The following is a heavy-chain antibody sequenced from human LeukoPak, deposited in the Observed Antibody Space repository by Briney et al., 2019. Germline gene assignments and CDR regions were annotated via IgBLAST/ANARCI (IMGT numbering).Heavy chain of an antibody. CDR3: ALGTGYCSGGNCYPTFQH. Sequence: SRTLSLTCTVSGGSISSGDYYWSWIRQPPGKGLEWIGYIYYSGSTYYNPSLKSRVTISVDTSKNQFSLKLSSVTAADTAVYHCALGTGYCSGGNCYPTFQHWGQGTLVTVSS. J-gene: IGHJ1*01. D-gene: IGHD2-15*01. V-gene: IGHV4-30-4*01. CDR2: IYYSGST. CDR1: GGSISSGDYY.